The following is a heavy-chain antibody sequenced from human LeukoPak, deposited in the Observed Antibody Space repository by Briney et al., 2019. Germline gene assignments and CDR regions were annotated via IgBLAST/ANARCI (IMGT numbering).Heavy chain of an antibody. CDR3: AREGPSYDSSGYLMYFDY. CDR1: GGTFSSYA. Sequence: SVKVSCKAFGGTFSSYAISWVRQAPGQGLEWMGGIIPIFGTANYAQKFQGRVTITADESTSTAYMELSSLRSEDTAVYYCAREGPSYDSSGYLMYFDYWGQGTLVTVSS. D-gene: IGHD3-22*01. V-gene: IGHV1-69*13. CDR2: IIPIFGTA. J-gene: IGHJ4*02.